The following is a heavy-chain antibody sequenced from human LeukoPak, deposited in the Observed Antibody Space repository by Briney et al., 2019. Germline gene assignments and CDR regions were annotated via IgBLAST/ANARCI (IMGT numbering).Heavy chain of an antibody. Sequence: GGSLRLSCAASGFTFSDYYMSWIRQAPGKGLEWVSCISSSGSTIYYADSVKGRFTISRDNAKNTLYLQMNSLRAEDTAVYYCAKDLHYGSADYWGQGTLVTVSS. D-gene: IGHD3-10*01. V-gene: IGHV3-11*04. CDR2: ISSSGSTI. J-gene: IGHJ4*02. CDR1: GFTFSDYY. CDR3: AKDLHYGSADY.